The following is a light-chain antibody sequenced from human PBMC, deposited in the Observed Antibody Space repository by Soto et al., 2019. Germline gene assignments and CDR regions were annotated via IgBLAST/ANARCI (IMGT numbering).Light chain of an antibody. CDR2: GAS. V-gene: IGKV3-20*01. CDR1: QSVSSSY. Sequence: EIVLTQSPGTLSLSPGERATLSCRASQSVSSSYLAWYQQKPGQDPRLLIYGASSRATGIPDRFSGSGSGTDFTLTISRLEPEDFAVYYCQQYGSSPWTFGQWTKVEIK. J-gene: IGKJ1*01. CDR3: QQYGSSPWT.